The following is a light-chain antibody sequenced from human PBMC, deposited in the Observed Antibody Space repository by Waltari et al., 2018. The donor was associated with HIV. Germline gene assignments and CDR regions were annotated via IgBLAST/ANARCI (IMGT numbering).Light chain of an antibody. CDR2: EVS. CDR3: CAYAGSTTYVI. J-gene: IGLJ2*01. CDR1: SSDVGGYNL. Sequence: QSALTQPASVSGSPGQSITISCTGPSSDVGGYNLVSWYQQHTGKAPKLMIYEVSKRPSGVSNRFSGSKSGNTASLTISGLQAEDEADYYCCAYAGSTTYVIFGGGTKLTVL. V-gene: IGLV2-23*02.